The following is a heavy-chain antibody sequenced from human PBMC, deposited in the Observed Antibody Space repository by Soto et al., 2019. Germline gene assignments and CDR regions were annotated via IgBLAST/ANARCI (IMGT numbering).Heavy chain of an antibody. CDR1: GGSISXSSYY. CDR2: IYYSGRT. Sequence: SETLSLTCTVSGGSISXSSYYWGWIRQPPGKGLGLIGSIYYSGRTYYNPSLKSRVTISVDTSKNQFSLKLSSVTAADTAVYYCARRFAVMATHWFDPWGQGTLVT. D-gene: IGHD2-21*01. J-gene: IGHJ5*02. V-gene: IGHV4-39*01. CDR3: ARRFAVMATHWFDP.